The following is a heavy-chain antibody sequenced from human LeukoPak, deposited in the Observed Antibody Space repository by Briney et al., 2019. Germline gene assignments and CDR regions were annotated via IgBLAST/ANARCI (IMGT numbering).Heavy chain of an antibody. V-gene: IGHV4-31*01. CDR2: IYYSGST. D-gene: IGHD3-3*01. CDR3: ARLREYDFWSGYYLDYGMDV. J-gene: IGHJ6*02. Sequence: PSETLSLTCTVSGGSISSGGYYWSWIRQHPGKGLEWIGYIYYSGSTYYNPSLKSQVTISVDTSKNQFSLKLSSVTAADTAVYYCARLREYDFWSGYYLDYGMDVWGQGTTVTVSS. CDR1: GGSISSGGYY.